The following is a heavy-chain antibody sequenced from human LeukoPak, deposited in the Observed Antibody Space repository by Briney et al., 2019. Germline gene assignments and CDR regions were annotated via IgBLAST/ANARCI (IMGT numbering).Heavy chain of an antibody. CDR3: AKPREYTAGFFDY. D-gene: IGHD5-18*01. V-gene: IGHV7-4-1*04. Sequence: EASVKVSCKASGYTFTSYAMNWVRQAPGQGLEWMGWINTNTGNPTYAQGFAGRFVFSLDTSVSMAYLQISSLKADDTAVYYCAKPREYTAGFFDYWGQGTLVTVSS. CDR1: GYTFTSYA. J-gene: IGHJ4*02. CDR2: INTNTGNP.